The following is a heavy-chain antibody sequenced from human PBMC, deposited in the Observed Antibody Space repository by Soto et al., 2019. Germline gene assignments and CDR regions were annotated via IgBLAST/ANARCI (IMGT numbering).Heavy chain of an antibody. CDR1: GGSISDYSSSHY. CDR3: AVETVGGSPGDC. D-gene: IGHD1-26*01. J-gene: IGHJ1*01. V-gene: IGHV4-4*07. CDR2: VSTSGHP. Sequence: SETLSLTCTVSGGSISDYSSSHYWSWIRQPAGKGLEWVGRVSTSGHPTYSPSLKSRVTMSLDTSKNQFSLTVNSVTATDTAMYYCAVETVGGSPGDCWGQGTLVTVSS.